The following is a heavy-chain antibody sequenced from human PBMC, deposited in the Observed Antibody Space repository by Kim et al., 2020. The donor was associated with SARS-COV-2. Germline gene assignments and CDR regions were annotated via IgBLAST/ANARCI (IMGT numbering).Heavy chain of an antibody. CDR2: ISSSSSYT. Sequence: GGSLRLSCAASGFTFSDYYMSWIRQAPGKGLEWVSYISSSSSYTNYADSVKGRFTISRDNAKNSLYLQMNSLRAEDTAVYYCARARNMVRGVLGYWGQGTLVTVSS. CDR1: GFTFSDYY. CDR3: ARARNMVRGVLGY. J-gene: IGHJ4*02. D-gene: IGHD3-10*01. V-gene: IGHV3-11*06.